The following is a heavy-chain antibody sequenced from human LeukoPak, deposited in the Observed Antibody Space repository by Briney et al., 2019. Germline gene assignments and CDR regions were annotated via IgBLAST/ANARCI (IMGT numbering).Heavy chain of an antibody. D-gene: IGHD1-26*01. Sequence: GRSLRLSCAASGFTFSSYGMHWVHQAPGKGLEWVAVISYDGSNKYYADSVKGRFTISRDNSKNTLYLQMNSLRAEDTAVYYCAKDPGSYLSEDYFDYWGQGTLVTVSS. CDR1: GFTFSSYG. J-gene: IGHJ4*02. CDR3: AKDPGSYLSEDYFDY. V-gene: IGHV3-30*18. CDR2: ISYDGSNK.